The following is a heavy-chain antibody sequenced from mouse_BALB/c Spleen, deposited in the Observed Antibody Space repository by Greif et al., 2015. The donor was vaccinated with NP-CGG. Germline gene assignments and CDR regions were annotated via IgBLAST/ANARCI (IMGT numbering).Heavy chain of an antibody. D-gene: IGHD1-1*01. CDR2: ISGGSSTI. J-gene: IGHJ4*01. Sequence: EVKLMESGGGLVQPGGSRKLSCAASGFTFSSFGMRWVRQAPEKGLEWVAYISGGSSTIYYADTVKGRFTISRDNPKNTLFLQMTSLRSEDTAMYYCARTTVVAYYAMDYWGQGTSVTVSS. V-gene: IGHV5-17*02. CDR1: GFTFSSFG. CDR3: ARTTVVAYYAMDY.